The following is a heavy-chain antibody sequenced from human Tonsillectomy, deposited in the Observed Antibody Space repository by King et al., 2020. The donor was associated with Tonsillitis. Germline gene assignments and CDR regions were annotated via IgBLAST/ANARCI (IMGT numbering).Heavy chain of an antibody. CDR2: IYYSGST. V-gene: IGHV4-59*01. D-gene: IGHD6-13*01. CDR1: GGXIXSYX. CDR3: AGSPSSSWSLDYYYYGMDV. Sequence: VQLQESGXXXXXXXXTXXLTXXVSGGXIXSYXXSXXXXPPGKGLEWIGYIYYSGSTNYNPSLKSRVTISVDTSKNQFSLKLSSVTTADTAVYYCAGSPSSSWSLDYYYYGMDVWGQGTTVTVSS. J-gene: IGHJ6*02.